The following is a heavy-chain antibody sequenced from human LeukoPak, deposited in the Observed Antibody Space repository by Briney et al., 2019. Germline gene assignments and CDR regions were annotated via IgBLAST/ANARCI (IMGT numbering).Heavy chain of an antibody. CDR1: GYSISSGYY. D-gene: IGHD6-6*01. V-gene: IGHV4-38-2*02. J-gene: IGHJ5*02. CDR2: IYHSGST. CDR3: ARHYSSSSDWFDP. Sequence: SETLSLTCTVSGYSISSGYYWGWIRQPPGKGLEWIGSIYHSGSTYYNPSLKSRVTISVDTSKNQFSLKLSSVTAADTAAYYCARHYSSSSDWFDPWGQGTLVTVSS.